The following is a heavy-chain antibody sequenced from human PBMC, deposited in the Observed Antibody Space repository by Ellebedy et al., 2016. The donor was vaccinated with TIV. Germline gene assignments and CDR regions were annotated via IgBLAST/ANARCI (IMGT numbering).Heavy chain of an antibody. CDR2: ISSDGSNK. CDR3: ARGGSSGSSDY. J-gene: IGHJ4*02. CDR1: GFTFRSHG. Sequence: GGSLRLXXVASGFTFRSHGIYWVRQAPGKGLGWVAAISSDGSNKYYADSVKGRFTISRDNSKNTLYLQMNSLRTDDMAVYYCARGGSSGSSDYWGQGTLVTVSS. V-gene: IGHV3-30*03. D-gene: IGHD3-10*01.